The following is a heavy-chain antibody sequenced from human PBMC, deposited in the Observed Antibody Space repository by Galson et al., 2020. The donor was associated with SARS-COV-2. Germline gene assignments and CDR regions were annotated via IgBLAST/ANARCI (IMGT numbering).Heavy chain of an antibody. V-gene: IGHV3-33*01. J-gene: IGHJ4*02. Sequence: GESLKISCAASGFTFSSYGMHWVRQAPGKGLEWVAVIWYDGSNKYYADSVKGRFTISRDNSKNTLYLQMNSLRAEDTAVYYCARVEGSGSRPDPIDYWGQGTLVTVSS. CDR1: GFTFSSYG. D-gene: IGHD3-10*01. CDR2: IWYDGSNK. CDR3: ARVEGSGSRPDPIDY.